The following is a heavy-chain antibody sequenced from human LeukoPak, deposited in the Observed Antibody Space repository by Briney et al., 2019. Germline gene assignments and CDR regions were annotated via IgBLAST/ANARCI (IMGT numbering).Heavy chain of an antibody. CDR3: ARDRDSSWYDY. J-gene: IGHJ4*02. D-gene: IGHD6-13*01. CDR2: IYYSGST. CDR1: GGSISSYY. V-gene: IGHV4-59*01. Sequence: SETLSLTXTVSGGSISSYYWSWIRQPPGKGLEWIGYIYYSGSTNYNPSLKSRVTISVDTSKNQFSLKLSSVTAADTAVYYCARDRDSSWYDYWGQGTLVTVSS.